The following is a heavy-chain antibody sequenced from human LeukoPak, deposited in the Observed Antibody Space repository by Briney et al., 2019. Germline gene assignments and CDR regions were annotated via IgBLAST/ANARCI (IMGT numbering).Heavy chain of an antibody. V-gene: IGHV1-18*04. Sequence: ASVKVSCKASGYTFTGYYMHWVRQAPGQGLEWMGWISAYNGNTNYAQKLQGRVTMTTDTSTSTAYMELRSLRSDDTAVYYCARDLFTGTGTGFDYWGQGTLVTVSS. J-gene: IGHJ4*02. D-gene: IGHD1-7*01. CDR1: GYTFTGYY. CDR2: ISAYNGNT. CDR3: ARDLFTGTGTGFDY.